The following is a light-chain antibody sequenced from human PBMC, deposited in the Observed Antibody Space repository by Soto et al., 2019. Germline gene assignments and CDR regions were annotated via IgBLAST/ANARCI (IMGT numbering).Light chain of an antibody. CDR3: SSYTSSSTSSCV. Sequence: QSALTQPASVSGSPGQSITISCTGTSSDVGGYNYVSWYQQHPGKAPKLMIYEVSNRPSGVSNRFSGSKSGNTASLTISGLQAEDEADYYCSSYTSSSTSSCVFGTGTKVTVL. CDR1: SSDVGGYNY. CDR2: EVS. V-gene: IGLV2-14*01. J-gene: IGLJ1*01.